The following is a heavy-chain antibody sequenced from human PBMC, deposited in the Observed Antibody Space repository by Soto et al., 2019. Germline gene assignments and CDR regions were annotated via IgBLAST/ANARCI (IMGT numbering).Heavy chain of an antibody. Sequence: QVQVVQSGADVKKPGASVKVSCKASGYRFTGYVMHWVRQAPGQRLEWMGWINGGNGNTKFSEKFQGRVTITRDTPASTAYMELSSLTSEDTAVYYCARSSISPPHLDPWGQGTLVTVSS. V-gene: IGHV1-3*01. CDR2: INGGNGNT. CDR3: ARSSISPPHLDP. J-gene: IGHJ5*02. CDR1: GYRFTGYV. D-gene: IGHD2-21*01.